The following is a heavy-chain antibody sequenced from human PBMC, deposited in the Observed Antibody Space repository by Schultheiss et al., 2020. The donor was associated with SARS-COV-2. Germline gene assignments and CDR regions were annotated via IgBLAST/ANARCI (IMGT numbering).Heavy chain of an antibody. J-gene: IGHJ5*02. CDR2: ISSSSSTI. V-gene: IGHV3-11*04. CDR1: GFTFSDYY. CDR3: ARDPSGGTNWFDP. Sequence: GGSLRLSCAASGFTFSDYYMTWIRQAPGKGLEWVSYISSSSSTIYYADSVKGRFTISRDNAKNSLYLQMNSLRAEDTAVYYCARDPSGGTNWFDPWGQGTLVTVSS.